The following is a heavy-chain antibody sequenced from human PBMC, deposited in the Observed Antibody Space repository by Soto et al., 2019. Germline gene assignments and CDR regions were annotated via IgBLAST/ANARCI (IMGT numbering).Heavy chain of an antibody. Sequence: SETLSLTCTVSGASISSGGYYWSWIRQHPGKGLEWIGYIYYSGSTYYNPSLKSRVTVSVDTSKNQFSLKLSSVTAADTAVYYCAREYYYDSSGFDYWGQGTLVTVSS. D-gene: IGHD3-22*01. CDR3: AREYYYDSSGFDY. CDR2: IYYSGST. J-gene: IGHJ4*02. V-gene: IGHV4-31*03. CDR1: GASISSGGYY.